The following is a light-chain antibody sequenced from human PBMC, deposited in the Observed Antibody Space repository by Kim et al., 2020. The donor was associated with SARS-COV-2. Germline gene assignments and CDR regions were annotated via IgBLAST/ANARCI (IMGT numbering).Light chain of an antibody. CDR1: QSVASNY. Sequence: IVLTQSPGTLSLSPGETATLSCRASQSVASNYLAWYQQKPGQTPRLLIFDASTRATGISDRFSGSGSGTDFSLTISRLEPEDLAVYYCQQYDTSPCTFGQGTKLEI. V-gene: IGKV3-20*01. CDR2: DAS. CDR3: QQYDTSPCT. J-gene: IGKJ2*02.